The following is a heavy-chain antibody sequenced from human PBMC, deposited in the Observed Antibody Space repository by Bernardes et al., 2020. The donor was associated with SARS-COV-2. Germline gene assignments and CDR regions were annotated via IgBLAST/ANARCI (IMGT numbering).Heavy chain of an antibody. CDR2: IWYDGSNK. V-gene: IGHV3-33*01. Sequence: GGSLRLSCAASGFTFSSYGMHWVRQAPGTGLEWVAVIWYDGSNKYYADSVKGRFTISRDNSKNTLYLQMNSLRAEDTAVYYCAREGAYYYDSSGLDYWGQGTLVTVSS. J-gene: IGHJ4*02. D-gene: IGHD3-22*01. CDR3: AREGAYYYDSSGLDY. CDR1: GFTFSSYG.